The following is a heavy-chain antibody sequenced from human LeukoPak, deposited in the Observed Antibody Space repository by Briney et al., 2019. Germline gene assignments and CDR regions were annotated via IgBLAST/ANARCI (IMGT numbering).Heavy chain of an antibody. CDR3: ATTLHSGYYDLY. CDR2: IGGSGAGT. Sequence: PGGSLRLSCAASGFTFNNYWIHWVRQAPGKGLEWVSGIGGSGAGTYYAVSVKGRFTISRDNSKNTLYLQMNSLRAEDTAVYYCATTLHSGYYDLYWGQGTLVTVSS. D-gene: IGHD3-22*01. J-gene: IGHJ4*02. V-gene: IGHV3-23*01. CDR1: GFTFNNYW.